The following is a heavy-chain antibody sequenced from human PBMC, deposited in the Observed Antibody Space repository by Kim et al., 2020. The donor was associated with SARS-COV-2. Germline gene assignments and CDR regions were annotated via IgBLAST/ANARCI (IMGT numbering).Heavy chain of an antibody. CDR3: AKDLGWAAV. J-gene: IGHJ4*02. V-gene: IGHV3-23*01. Sequence: GGSLRLSCAASGFTFGSYTMAWVRQAPGRGLDWVSSISGSGGSTYYADSVKGRFTISRDNSKNTLYLQMNSLRAEDMAVYYCAKDLGWAAVWGQGTLVTV. D-gene: IGHD7-27*01. CDR2: ISGSGGST. CDR1: GFTFGSYT.